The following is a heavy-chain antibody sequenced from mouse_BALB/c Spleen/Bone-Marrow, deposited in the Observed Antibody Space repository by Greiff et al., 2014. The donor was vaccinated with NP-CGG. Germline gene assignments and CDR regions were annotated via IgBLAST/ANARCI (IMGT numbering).Heavy chain of an antibody. Sequence: EQSGAELVKPGASVKLSCTASGFNIKDTYMHWVKQRPEQGLEWIGRIDPANGNTKYDPKFQGKATITADTSSNKAYLQLSSLTTEDTAVYYCAIYYYGSSGFAYWGQGTLVTVSA. CDR2: IDPANGNT. CDR3: AIYYYGSSGFAY. V-gene: IGHV14-3*02. CDR1: GFNIKDTY. D-gene: IGHD1-1*01. J-gene: IGHJ3*01.